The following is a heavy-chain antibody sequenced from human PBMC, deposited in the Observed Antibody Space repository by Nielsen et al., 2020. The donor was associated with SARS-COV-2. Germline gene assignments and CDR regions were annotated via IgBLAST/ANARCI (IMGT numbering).Heavy chain of an antibody. CDR3: ARGRYYDSSGFRPTHYYYYYGMDV. D-gene: IGHD3-22*01. Sequence: ASVKVSCKASGGTFSSYAISWVRQAPGQGLEWMGWISAYNGNTNYAQKLQGRVTMTTDTSTSTAYMELRSLRSDDTAVYYCARGRYYDSSGFRPTHYYYYYGMDVWGQGTTVTVSS. CDR2: ISAYNGNT. J-gene: IGHJ6*02. V-gene: IGHV1-18*01. CDR1: GGTFSSYA.